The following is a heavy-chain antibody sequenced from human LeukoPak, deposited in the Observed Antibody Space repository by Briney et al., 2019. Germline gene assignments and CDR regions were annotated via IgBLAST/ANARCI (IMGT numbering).Heavy chain of an antibody. CDR2: ISSGSSYI. D-gene: IGHD6-13*01. V-gene: IGHV3-21*01. J-gene: IGHJ4*02. CDR1: GFTFSSYT. CDR3: ARVATGIAAPIDY. Sequence: PGGSLRLSCAASGFTFSSYTMNWVRQAPGKGLEWVSSISSGSSYIYYADSVKGRFTISRDNAKNPLYLQMHSLRAEDTALYYCARVATGIAAPIDYWGQGTLVTVSS.